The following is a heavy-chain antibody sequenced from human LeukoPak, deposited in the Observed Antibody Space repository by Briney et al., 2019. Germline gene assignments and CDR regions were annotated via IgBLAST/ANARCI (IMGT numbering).Heavy chain of an antibody. V-gene: IGHV3-23*01. CDR3: AKDMGYYYDSRGYFYHYYGVDV. J-gene: IGHJ6*02. CDR1: GFTFSSYA. Sequence: GGSLRLSCAASGFTFSSYAMSWVRQAPGKGLEWVSAISGSGVSTYYADFVKGRFTISRDNSKNTLYLQMNSLGAEDTAVYYCAKDMGYYYDSRGYFYHYYGVDVWGQGTTVTVSS. D-gene: IGHD3-22*01. CDR2: ISGSGVST.